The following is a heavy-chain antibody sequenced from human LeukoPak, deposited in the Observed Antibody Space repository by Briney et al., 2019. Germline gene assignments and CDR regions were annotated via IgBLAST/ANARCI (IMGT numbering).Heavy chain of an antibody. CDR1: GKSFSGYY. CDR3: ARGRVSVTGYYFAMDV. D-gene: IGHD2-21*02. Sequence: SETLSLTCTVYGKSFSGYYWTCIRQSPGKGLEWIGEINHSGSTNYNPSLKSRVSISIDTSKNHLSLKLSSVTAADTAVYYCARGRVSVTGYYFAMDVWGQGNTVTVSS. CDR2: INHSGST. J-gene: IGHJ6*02. V-gene: IGHV4-34*01.